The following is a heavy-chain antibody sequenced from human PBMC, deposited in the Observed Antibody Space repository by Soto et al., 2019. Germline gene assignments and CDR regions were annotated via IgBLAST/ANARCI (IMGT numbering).Heavy chain of an antibody. CDR3: AKERDNGADRYYFDD. V-gene: IGHV3-23*01. D-gene: IGHD2-8*01. CDR2: INGRGDST. Sequence: EVQLLESGGILEHPGGSLRLSCAASGFTFSSYAMTWVRQATGKGLEWVSAINGRGDSTYYADSVKGRFTISRDQSKNTLYLQMHSLRAEDTAVYFCAKERDNGADRYYFDDWGQGTLVIVSS. CDR1: GFTFSSYA. J-gene: IGHJ4*02.